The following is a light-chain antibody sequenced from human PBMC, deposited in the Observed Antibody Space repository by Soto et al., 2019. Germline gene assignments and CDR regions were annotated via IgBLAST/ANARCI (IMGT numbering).Light chain of an antibody. Sequence: EIVLTQSPGTLSLSPGETVSLSCRSSQSVRRYLAWYQHKPGQAPRLLIYDASNRATGIPSRFSGSGSGTDFTLTIIRLEPDDFSEYYCQNNDSSVRTFGQGTKVEIK. CDR3: QNNDSSVRT. CDR2: DAS. J-gene: IGKJ1*01. CDR1: QSVRRY. V-gene: IGKV3-11*01.